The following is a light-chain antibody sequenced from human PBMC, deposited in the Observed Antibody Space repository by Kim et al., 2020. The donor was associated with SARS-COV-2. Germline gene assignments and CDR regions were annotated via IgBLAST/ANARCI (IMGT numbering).Light chain of an antibody. CDR2: GAS. CDR3: QQYNNWPT. Sequence: SVSPGDGAALSCRARQSIGTTLAWYQQIPGQAPRLLIYGASTRATDTPARFSGSGSGTEFTLTISSLQSEDFALYFCQQYNNWPTFGQGTKVDIK. V-gene: IGKV3-15*01. CDR1: QSIGTT. J-gene: IGKJ1*01.